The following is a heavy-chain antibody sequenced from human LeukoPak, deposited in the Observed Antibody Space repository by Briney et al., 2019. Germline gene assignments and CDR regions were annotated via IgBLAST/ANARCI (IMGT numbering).Heavy chain of an antibody. CDR3: ARVGGTNYYYYGMDV. CDR2: IYYSGST. D-gene: IGHD1-26*01. CDR1: GDSISSGGYY. Sequence: SETLSLTCTVSGDSISSGGYYWSWIRQHPGKGLEWIGYIYYSGSTYYNPSLKSRVTIPVDTSKNQFSLKLSSVTAADTAVYYCARVGGTNYYYYGMDVWGQGTTVTVSS. J-gene: IGHJ6*02. V-gene: IGHV4-31*03.